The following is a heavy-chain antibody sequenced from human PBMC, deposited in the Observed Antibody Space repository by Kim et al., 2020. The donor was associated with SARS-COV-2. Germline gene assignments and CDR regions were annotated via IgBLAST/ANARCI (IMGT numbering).Heavy chain of an antibody. V-gene: IGHV1-3*01. D-gene: IGHD3-10*01. Sequence: KYSGEVQGRGTITRDTSASTAYMELSSLRSEDTALYYCARATGSGSYLLDFWGQGTLVTVSS. J-gene: IGHJ4*02. CDR3: ARATGSGSYLLDF.